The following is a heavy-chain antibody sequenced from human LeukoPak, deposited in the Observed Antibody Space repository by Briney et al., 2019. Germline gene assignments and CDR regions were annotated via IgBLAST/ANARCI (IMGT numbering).Heavy chain of an antibody. Sequence: PGGSLRLSCAASGFRFSTSGMHWVRQAPGKGLEWVSFIRFDGGDEDHGDSVKGRFTISRDNSKNTVYLQMNSLRAEDTAVYYCAKEVTYCSSSSCNDAFDVWGRGTMVIVSS. CDR2: IRFDGGDE. V-gene: IGHV3-30*02. CDR3: AKEVTYCSSSSCNDAFDV. J-gene: IGHJ3*01. CDR1: GFRFSTSG. D-gene: IGHD2-2*01.